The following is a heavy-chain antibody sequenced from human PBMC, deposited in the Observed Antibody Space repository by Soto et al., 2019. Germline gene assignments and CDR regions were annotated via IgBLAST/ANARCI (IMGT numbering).Heavy chain of an antibody. D-gene: IGHD5-12*01. Sequence: GGSLRLSCAASGFTFSSYAMSWVRQAPGKGLEWVSAISGSGGSTYYADSVKGRFTISRDNSKYTLYLQMNSLRAEDTAVYYCAKGPPERRDGYNFGYWGQGTLVTVSS. CDR3: AKGPPERRDGYNFGY. J-gene: IGHJ4*02. V-gene: IGHV3-23*01. CDR1: GFTFSSYA. CDR2: ISGSGGST.